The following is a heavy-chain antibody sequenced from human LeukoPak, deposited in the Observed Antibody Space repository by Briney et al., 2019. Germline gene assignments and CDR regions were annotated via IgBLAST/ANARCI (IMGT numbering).Heavy chain of an antibody. D-gene: IGHD3-9*01. Sequence: GASVKVSCKASGYTFTGYYMHWVRQAPGQGLEWMGWINPNSGGTNYAQKFQGRVTMTRDTSISTAYMELSRLRSDDTAVYYCALDYDILTGYHSFDYWGQGTLVTVSS. J-gene: IGHJ4*02. V-gene: IGHV1-2*02. CDR1: GYTFTGYY. CDR2: INPNSGGT. CDR3: ALDYDILTGYHSFDY.